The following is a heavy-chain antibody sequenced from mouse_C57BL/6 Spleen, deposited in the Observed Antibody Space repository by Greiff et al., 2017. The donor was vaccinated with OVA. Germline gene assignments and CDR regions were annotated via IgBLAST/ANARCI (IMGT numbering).Heavy chain of an antibody. J-gene: IGHJ1*03. Sequence: EVKLVESGEGLVKPGGSLKLSCAASGFTFSSYAMSWVRQTPEKRLEWVAYISSGGDSIYYADTVKGRFTISRDNARNTLYLQMSSLKSEDTAMDYCTREGYYGSSYWYFDVWGTGTTVTVSS. CDR1: GFTFSSYA. V-gene: IGHV5-9-1*02. D-gene: IGHD1-1*01. CDR3: TREGYYGSSYWYFDV. CDR2: ISSGGDSI.